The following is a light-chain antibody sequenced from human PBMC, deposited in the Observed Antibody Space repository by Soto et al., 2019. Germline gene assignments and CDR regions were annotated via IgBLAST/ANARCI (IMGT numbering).Light chain of an antibody. CDR1: QGMSSY. CDR2: AAS. J-gene: IGKJ1*01. Sequence: DIQLTQSPSFLSASVGDRVTISCRASQGMSSYLAWYQQKPGKAPTLLIYAASTLQSGVPSRFSGSGSGTEFTLTISSLQPEDFATYYCLQHNSYPWTFGQGTKVDIK. V-gene: IGKV1-9*01. CDR3: LQHNSYPWT.